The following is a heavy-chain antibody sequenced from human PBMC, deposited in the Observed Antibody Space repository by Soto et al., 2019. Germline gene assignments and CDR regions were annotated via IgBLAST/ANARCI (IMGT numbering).Heavy chain of an antibody. CDR3: ARERERGLDFWSGYSTSWFDP. D-gene: IGHD3-3*01. V-gene: IGHV3-48*02. CDR2: ISSSSSTI. Sequence: PGGSLRLSCXASGFTFSSYSMNWVRQAPGKGLEWVSYISSSSSTIYYADSVKGRFTISRDNAKNSLYLQMNSLRDEDTAVYYCARERERGLDFWSGYSTSWFDPWGQGTLVTVSS. J-gene: IGHJ5*02. CDR1: GFTFSSYS.